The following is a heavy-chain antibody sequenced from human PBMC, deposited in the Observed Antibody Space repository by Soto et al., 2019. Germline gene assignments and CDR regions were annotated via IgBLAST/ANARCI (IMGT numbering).Heavy chain of an antibody. CDR2: IFSNDEK. CDR1: GFSLSNARMG. CDR3: ARMGSYGSFDY. D-gene: IGHD5-18*01. V-gene: IGHV2-26*01. Sequence: QVTLKESGPVLVKPTETLTLTCTVSGFSLSNARMGVSWIRQPPGKALEWLAHIFSNDEKSYSTSLKSRLTISKDTSKSQVVLTMTNIDPVDTATYYCARMGSYGSFDYWGQGTLVTVSS. J-gene: IGHJ4*02.